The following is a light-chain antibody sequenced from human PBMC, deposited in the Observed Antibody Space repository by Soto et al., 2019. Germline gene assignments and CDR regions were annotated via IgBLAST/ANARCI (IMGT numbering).Light chain of an antibody. CDR3: QQYESLPLT. CDR1: QSVSSSY. Sequence: EIVLTQSPGTLSLSPGERATLSCRASQSVSSSYLAWYQQKPGQAPRLLIYGASSRATGIPDRFSGSGSGTDFTLTISSLQPEDFATYYCQQYESLPLTFGQGTRPEIK. V-gene: IGKV3-20*01. J-gene: IGKJ5*01. CDR2: GAS.